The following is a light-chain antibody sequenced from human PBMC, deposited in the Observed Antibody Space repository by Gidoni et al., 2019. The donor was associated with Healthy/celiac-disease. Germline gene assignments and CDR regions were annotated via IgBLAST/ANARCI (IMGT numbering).Light chain of an antibody. Sequence: DIQMTQSPSFLSASVGDRVTITCRASQSISSYLNWYQQKPGKAPKLLIYAASSLQSGVPSRFSGSGSGTDFTLTISSLQPEDFATYYCQQSYSTPPSFGQXTKLEIK. V-gene: IGKV1-39*01. J-gene: IGKJ2*01. CDR1: QSISSY. CDR2: AAS. CDR3: QQSYSTPPS.